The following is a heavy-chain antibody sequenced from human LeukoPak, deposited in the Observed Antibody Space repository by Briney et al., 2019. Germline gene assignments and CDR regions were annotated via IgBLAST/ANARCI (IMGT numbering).Heavy chain of an antibody. J-gene: IGHJ5*02. V-gene: IGHV3-7*01. CDR3: ARDGSKSCSGGSCYLNWFDP. CDR1: GFSFSDYW. D-gene: IGHD2-15*01. CDR2: INQDGSEE. Sequence: PGGSLRLSCGASGFSFSDYWMTWVRQAPGKGLEWVANINQDGSEEYYVASVKGRFTISRDNAKNSLYLQMTSLRAGDTAVYYCARDGSKSCSGGSCYLNWFDPWGQGTLVTVSS.